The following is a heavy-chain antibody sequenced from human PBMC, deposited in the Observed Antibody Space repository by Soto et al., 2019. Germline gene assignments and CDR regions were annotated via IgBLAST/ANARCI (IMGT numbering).Heavy chain of an antibody. D-gene: IGHD6-19*01. V-gene: IGHV3-21*01. Sequence: PGGSLRLSCAASGFTFSSYSMNWVRQAPGKGLEWVSSISTSSSYIHYADSVKGRFTISRDNANNAMYLQMNSMIAEDTAVYYCARKGSGRYEDVPXWGQGTLFTVSX. CDR2: ISTSSSYI. CDR3: ARKGSGRYEDVPX. CDR1: GFTFSSYS. J-gene: IGHJ4*02.